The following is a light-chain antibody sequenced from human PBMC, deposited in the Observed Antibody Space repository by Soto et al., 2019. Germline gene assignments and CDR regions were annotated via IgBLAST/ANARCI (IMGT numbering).Light chain of an antibody. CDR3: SSYTTSNTRQIV. J-gene: IGLJ1*01. CDR1: SSDVGGYNY. V-gene: IGLV2-14*03. CDR2: DVT. Sequence: QSALPQPATVSGSPGQSITISCTGTSSDVGGYNYVSWYQHHPGKAPKLIIYDVTSRPSGVSIRFSGSKSDNTASLTISGLQPEDEADYHCSSYTTSNTRQIVFGTGTKSPS.